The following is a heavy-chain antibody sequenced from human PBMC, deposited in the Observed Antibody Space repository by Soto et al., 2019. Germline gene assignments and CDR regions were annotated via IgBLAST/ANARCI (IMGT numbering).Heavy chain of an antibody. CDR3: ARLLGYCSGGSCYHAFDI. Sequence: SETLSLTWTVSGGSISSYYWSWIRQPPGKGLEWIGYIYYSGSTNYNPSLKSRVTISVDTSKNQFSLKLSSVTAADTAVYYCARLLGYCSGGSCYHAFDIWGQGTMVTVSS. D-gene: IGHD2-15*01. V-gene: IGHV4-59*08. J-gene: IGHJ3*02. CDR1: GGSISSYY. CDR2: IYYSGST.